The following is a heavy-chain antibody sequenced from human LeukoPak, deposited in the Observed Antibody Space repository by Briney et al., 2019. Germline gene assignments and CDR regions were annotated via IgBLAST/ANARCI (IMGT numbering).Heavy chain of an antibody. D-gene: IGHD6-19*01. Sequence: GGSLRLSCAASGFTFSSYAMSWVRQAPGKGLEWVSVIQSGGSTYYADTVKGRFTISRDNSKNTVYFQMNSLRAEDTAVYYCAARYISGWYDYWGQGTLVTVSS. V-gene: IGHV3-66*01. CDR2: IQSGGST. CDR3: AARYISGWYDY. J-gene: IGHJ4*02. CDR1: GFTFSSYA.